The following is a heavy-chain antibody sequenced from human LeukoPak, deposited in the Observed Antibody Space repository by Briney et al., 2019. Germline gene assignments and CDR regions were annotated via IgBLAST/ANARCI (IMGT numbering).Heavy chain of an antibody. D-gene: IGHD3-9*01. J-gene: IGHJ3*02. CDR2: INRDGSST. CDR1: GFTFSTYW. Sequence: PGGSLRLSRAASGFTFSTYWMHWVRQAPGKGLVWVSRINRDGSSTSYADSVKGRFTISRDNAKNTLYLQMNSLRAEDTAVYYCARDRETYYDILTGYYTLGDAFGIWGQGTMVTVSS. CDR3: ARDRETYYDILTGYYTLGDAFGI. V-gene: IGHV3-74*01.